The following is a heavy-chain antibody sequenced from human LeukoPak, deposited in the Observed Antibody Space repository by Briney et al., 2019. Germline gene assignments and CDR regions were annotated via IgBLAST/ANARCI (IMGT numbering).Heavy chain of an antibody. V-gene: IGHV1-2*02. CDR3: ARDSITLPGIGWDY. J-gene: IGHJ4*02. CDR1: GYTFTGYY. Sequence: ASVKVSCKASGYTFTGYYMHWVRQAPGQGLEWMGWINPNSGGTNYAQKFQGRVTMTRDTSISTAYMELSRVRSDDTAVYYCARDSITLPGIGWDYWGQGTLVTVSS. D-gene: IGHD6-19*01. CDR2: INPNSGGT.